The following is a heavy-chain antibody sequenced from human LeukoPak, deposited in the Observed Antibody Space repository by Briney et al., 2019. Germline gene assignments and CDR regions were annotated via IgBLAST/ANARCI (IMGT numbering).Heavy chain of an antibody. CDR1: ADTFNTYT. V-gene: IGHV1-69*02. J-gene: IGHJ3*01. CDR3: ARYDYGDALDV. CDR2: IVPIVDVT. D-gene: IGHD4-17*01. Sequence: SVKVSCKASADTFNTYTISWVRQAPGQVLEWMGRIVPIVDVTNHAPKFQGRIKITADKATTTAFMELTSLGFEDTAVYYCARYDYGDALDVWGQGTLVTV.